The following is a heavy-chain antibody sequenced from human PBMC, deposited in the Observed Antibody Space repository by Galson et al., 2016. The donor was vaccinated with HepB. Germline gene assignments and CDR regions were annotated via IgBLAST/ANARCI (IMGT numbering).Heavy chain of an antibody. CDR2: IYWDADQ. V-gene: IGHV2-5*02. CDR1: GFSLTTRGVG. D-gene: IGHD2/OR15-2a*01. Sequence: LVKPTQTLTLTCTVSGFSLTTRGVGVAWIRQPPGKALEWLALIYWDADQHYSPSLTRRLTTTKDASNNQVILTVTHMDPVDTATYFCAHIFADTILGPDTFDVWGQGTTVIVSS. CDR3: AHIFADTILGPDTFDV. J-gene: IGHJ3*01.